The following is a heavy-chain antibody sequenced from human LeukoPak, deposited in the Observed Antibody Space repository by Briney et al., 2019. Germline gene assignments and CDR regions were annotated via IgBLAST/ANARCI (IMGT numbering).Heavy chain of an antibody. CDR3: ARCTTGRTFGSLREIKRSREIDY. CDR2: ITSSGSYI. Sequence: GGSLRLSCAASAFSFSNYNMNWVRQAPGKGLEWVSSITSSGSYIYYADSVKGRFTISRDNAKNSLYLQMNSLRVEDTAVYYCARCTTGRTFGSLREIKRSREIDYWGQGTLVTVSS. CDR1: AFSFSNYN. V-gene: IGHV3-21*01. D-gene: IGHD1-1*01. J-gene: IGHJ4*02.